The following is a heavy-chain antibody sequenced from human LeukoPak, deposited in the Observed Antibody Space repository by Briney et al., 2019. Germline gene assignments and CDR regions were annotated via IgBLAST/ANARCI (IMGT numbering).Heavy chain of an antibody. D-gene: IGHD6-13*01. CDR2: IIPIFGTA. CDR1: GGTFSSYA. CDR3: ARESIAAAGTPGGLVWFDP. Sequence: GSSVKVSCKASGGTFSSYAISWVRQAPGQGLEWMGGIIPIFGTANYAQKFQGRVTITADESTSTAYMELSSLRSEDTAVYYCARESIAAAGTPGGLVWFDPWGQGTLSPSPQ. V-gene: IGHV1-69*01. J-gene: IGHJ5*02.